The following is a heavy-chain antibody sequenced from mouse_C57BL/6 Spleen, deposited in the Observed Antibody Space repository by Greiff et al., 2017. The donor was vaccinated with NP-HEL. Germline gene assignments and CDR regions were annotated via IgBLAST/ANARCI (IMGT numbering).Heavy chain of an antibody. Sequence: EVQLQQSGAELVRPGASVKLSCTASGFNIKDDYMHWVKQRPEQGLEWIGWIDPENGDTEYASKFQGKATITADTSSNTVYLQLSSLTSEDTAVYYCTTFYGGSYKAYWGPGTLVTVSA. CDR3: TTFYGGSYKAY. CDR1: GFNIKDDY. V-gene: IGHV14-4*01. CDR2: IDPENGDT. D-gene: IGHD1-1*01. J-gene: IGHJ3*01.